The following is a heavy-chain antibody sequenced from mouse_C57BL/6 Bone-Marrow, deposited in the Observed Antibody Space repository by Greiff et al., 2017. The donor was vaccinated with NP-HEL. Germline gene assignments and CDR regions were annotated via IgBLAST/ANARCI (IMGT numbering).Heavy chain of an antibody. D-gene: IGHD1-1*01. Sequence: QVQLQQPGAELVKPGASVKLSCKASGYTFTSYWMQWVKQRPGQGLEWIGEIDPSDSYTNYNQKFKGKATLTVDTSSSTAYMQLSSLPSEDSAVYYCARPLYGSSPWYFDVWGTGTTVTVSS. CDR2: IDPSDSYT. J-gene: IGHJ1*03. V-gene: IGHV1-50*01. CDR3: ARPLYGSSPWYFDV. CDR1: GYTFTSYW.